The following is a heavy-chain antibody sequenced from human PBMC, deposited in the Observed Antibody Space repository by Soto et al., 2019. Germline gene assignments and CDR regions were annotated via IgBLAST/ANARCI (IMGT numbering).Heavy chain of an antibody. Sequence: QVQLQESGPGLVKPSETLSLTCTVSGGSVSSGSYYWSWIRQPPGKGLEWIGYIYYSGSTKYNPSLKRRVTISVDTAKNQSSLKLSSVTAADTAVYYCARAGLGDGSDYWGQGTLVTVSS. D-gene: IGHD1-26*01. CDR3: ARAGLGDGSDY. V-gene: IGHV4-61*01. CDR2: IYYSGST. J-gene: IGHJ4*02. CDR1: GGSVSSGSYY.